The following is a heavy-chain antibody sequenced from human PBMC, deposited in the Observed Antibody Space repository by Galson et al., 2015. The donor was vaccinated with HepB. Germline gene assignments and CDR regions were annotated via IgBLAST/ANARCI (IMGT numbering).Heavy chain of an antibody. V-gene: IGHV6-1*01. CDR2: TYYRSKWYN. CDR3: AREGSPGIAANLFDY. D-gene: IGHD6-25*01. CDR1: GDSVSSNSAA. J-gene: IGHJ4*02. Sequence: CAISGDSVSSNSAAWNWIRQSPSRGLEWLGRTYYRSKWYNDYAVSVKGRITINPDTSKNQFSLQLRFVTPEDTSVYYCAREGSPGIAANLFDYWGQGTLVTVSS.